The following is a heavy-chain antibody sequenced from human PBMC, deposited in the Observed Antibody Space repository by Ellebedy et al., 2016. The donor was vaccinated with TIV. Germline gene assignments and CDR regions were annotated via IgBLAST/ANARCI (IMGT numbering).Heavy chain of an antibody. Sequence: ASVKVSXXASGYTFTSSYMHWVRQAPGQGLEWMGLINPSGGRTSYAQKFQGRVTMTRDTSTSTVYMELSSLRSEDTAVYYCAIRYSSGWSLDYWGQGTLVTVSS. CDR1: GYTFTSSY. V-gene: IGHV1-46*01. CDR3: AIRYSSGWSLDY. CDR2: INPSGGRT. J-gene: IGHJ4*02. D-gene: IGHD6-19*01.